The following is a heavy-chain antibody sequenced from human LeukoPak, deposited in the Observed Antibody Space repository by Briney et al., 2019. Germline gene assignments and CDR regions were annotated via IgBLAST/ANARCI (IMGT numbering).Heavy chain of an antibody. CDR1: GVKFINYA. J-gene: IGHJ3*01. Sequence: GGSLRLSCAASGVKFINYAVSWARQAPGKGLEWVSARGSAGGDYYADSVKGRFTISRDNSATTFYLQMNNLRAEDTARYFCASRTWVGGGQYAFDVWGQGTMVTVSS. D-gene: IGHD1-1*01. CDR3: ASRTWVGGGQYAFDV. V-gene: IGHV3-23*01. CDR2: RGSAGGD.